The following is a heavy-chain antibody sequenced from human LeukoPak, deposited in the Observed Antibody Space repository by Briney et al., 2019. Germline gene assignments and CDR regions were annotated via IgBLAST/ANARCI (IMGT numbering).Heavy chain of an antibody. J-gene: IGHJ6*02. CDR3: ARDLGYCSRTSCYIASYGMDV. Sequence: GGSLRLSCAASGFTFSSYGMHWVRQAPGKGLEWVAVIWYDGSNKYYADSVKGRFTISRDNSKNTLYLQMNSLRAEDTAVYYCARDLGYCSRTSCYIASYGMDVWGQGTTVTVSS. CDR2: IWYDGSNK. D-gene: IGHD2-2*02. CDR1: GFTFSSYG. V-gene: IGHV3-33*01.